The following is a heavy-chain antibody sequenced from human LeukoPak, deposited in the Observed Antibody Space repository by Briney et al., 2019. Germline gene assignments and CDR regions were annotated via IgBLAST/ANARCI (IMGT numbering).Heavy chain of an antibody. J-gene: IGHJ4*02. Sequence: GGSLRLSCSASGFTFSYFAMHWVRQAPGKGLESVSAISSNGGRSYHADSVKGRFTISRGNSKNTLYLQMSSLRAEDAAVYYCVRDRVNKPVGPFDYWGQGTLVTVSS. V-gene: IGHV3-64D*06. CDR3: VRDRVNKPVGPFDY. D-gene: IGHD2/OR15-2a*01. CDR2: ISSNGGRS. CDR1: GFTFSYFA.